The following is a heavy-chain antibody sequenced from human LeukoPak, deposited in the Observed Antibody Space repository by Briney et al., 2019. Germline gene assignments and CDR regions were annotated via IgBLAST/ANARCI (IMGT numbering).Heavy chain of an antibody. D-gene: IGHD3-22*01. CDR1: GYTFTSYG. V-gene: IGHV1-18*01. CDR3: ARDPPRTYYYDGSGVDS. Sequence: GASVKVSCKASGYTFTSYGISWVRQAPGQGLEWMGWISAYNGNTNYAQKLQGRVTMTTDTSTSTAYMELRSLRSDDTAVYYCARDPPRTYYYDGSGVDSGGQGPLFTASP. CDR2: ISAYNGNT. J-gene: IGHJ4*02.